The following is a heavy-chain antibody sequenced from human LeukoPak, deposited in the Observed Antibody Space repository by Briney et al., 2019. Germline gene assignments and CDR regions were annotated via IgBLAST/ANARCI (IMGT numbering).Heavy chain of an antibody. Sequence: GGSLRLSCAASGYTFSDHYMDWVRQAPGKGLEWLARSRDKAKSYSTEHAASVKGRFTISRDNSKNSLYLQMNSLKTEDTAVYYCARRSNSYYTFDFWGQGTLVTVSS. D-gene: IGHD1-26*01. J-gene: IGHJ4*02. CDR1: GYTFSDHY. V-gene: IGHV3-72*01. CDR2: SRDKAKSYST. CDR3: ARRSNSYYTFDF.